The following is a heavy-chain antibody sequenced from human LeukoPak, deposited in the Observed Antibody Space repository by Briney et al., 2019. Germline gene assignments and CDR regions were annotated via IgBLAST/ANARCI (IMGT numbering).Heavy chain of an antibody. CDR1: GGSFSGYY. J-gene: IGHJ5*02. CDR2: INHSGST. CDR3: ARERSVWGSYRPYNWFDP. V-gene: IGHV4-34*01. D-gene: IGHD3-16*02. Sequence: SETLSLTCAVYGGSFSGYYWSWTRQPPGKGLEWIGEINHSGSTNYNPSLKSRVTISVDTSKNQFSLKLSSVTAADTAVYYCARERSVWGSYRPYNWFDPWGQGTLVTVSS.